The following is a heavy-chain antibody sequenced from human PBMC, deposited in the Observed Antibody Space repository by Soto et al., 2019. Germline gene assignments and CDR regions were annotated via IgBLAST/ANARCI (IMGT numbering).Heavy chain of an antibody. J-gene: IGHJ3*02. CDR2: IIPICGTA. CDR3: ARDLGDGYGNPNSYSDAFDI. V-gene: IGHV1-69*01. D-gene: IGHD5-12*01. CDR1: GGTFSSYA. Sequence: QVQLVQSGAEVKKPGSSVKVSCKASGGTFSSYAISWVRQAPGQGLEWMGGIIPICGTANYAQKFQGRVPITADESTSTAYMELSSLRSEDTAVYYCARDLGDGYGNPNSYSDAFDIWGQGTMVTVSS.